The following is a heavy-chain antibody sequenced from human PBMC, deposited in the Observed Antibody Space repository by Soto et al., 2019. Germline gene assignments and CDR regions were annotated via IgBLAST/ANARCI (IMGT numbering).Heavy chain of an antibody. J-gene: IGHJ4*02. CDR3: ARGPDYSNFGYFDY. D-gene: IGHD4-4*01. V-gene: IGHV3-33*01. Sequence: GGSLRLSCAASVFTFSSHAMNWVRQAPGKGLEWVALIWNAGNNKYYTDAGSVKGRFTISRDNSRNTLYLEMNSVRADDTAVYYCARGPDYSNFGYFDYWGPGTLVTVSS. CDR1: VFTFSSHA. CDR2: IWNAGNNK.